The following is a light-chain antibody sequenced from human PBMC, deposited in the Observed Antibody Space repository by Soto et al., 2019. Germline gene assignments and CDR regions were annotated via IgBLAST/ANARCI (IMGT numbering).Light chain of an antibody. CDR1: QSVTSF. Sequence: EIVLTQSPATLSLSPGETATLSCRASQSVTSFLAWYQQKPGQTPRLLSYDASIRATGIPARFSGSGSGTDFTLTISSLEPEDFAVYYCQQRSYLISFGQGTRLEIK. CDR3: QQRSYLIS. J-gene: IGKJ5*01. CDR2: DAS. V-gene: IGKV3-11*01.